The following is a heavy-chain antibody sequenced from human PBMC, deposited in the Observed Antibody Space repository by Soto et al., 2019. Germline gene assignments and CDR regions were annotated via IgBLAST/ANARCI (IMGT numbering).Heavy chain of an antibody. CDR2: INAGNGNT. J-gene: IGHJ6*02. D-gene: IGHD4-17*01. CDR3: ARDPLYGGNSLYYYYGMDV. V-gene: IGHV1-3*01. Sequence: QVQLVQSGAEVKKPGASVKVSCKASGYTFTSYAMHWVRQAPGQRLEWMGWINAGNGNTKYSQKFQGRVTITRDTFASTAYMELSSLRSEDTAVYYCARDPLYGGNSLYYYYGMDVWGQGTTVTVSS. CDR1: GYTFTSYA.